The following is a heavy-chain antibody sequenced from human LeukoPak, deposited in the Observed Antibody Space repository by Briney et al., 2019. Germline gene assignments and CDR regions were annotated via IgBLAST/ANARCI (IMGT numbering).Heavy chain of an antibody. J-gene: IGHJ4*02. V-gene: IGHV3-7*01. CDR1: GFTFSSYW. CDR2: IKQDGSEK. D-gene: IGHD2-2*01. CDR3: ARYYCGTSTTCYMFDF. Sequence: GGSLRLSCAASGFTFSSYWMTWVRQAPGKGLEWVANIKQDGSEKNYVESVKGRFTISRDNAKNSLYLQMNSLRAEDTAVYYCARYYCGTSTTCYMFDFWGQGTLVTVSS.